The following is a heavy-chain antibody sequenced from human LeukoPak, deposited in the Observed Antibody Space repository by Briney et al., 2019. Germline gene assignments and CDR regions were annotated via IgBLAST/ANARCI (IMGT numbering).Heavy chain of an antibody. Sequence: PGGSLRLSCAASGFTFSSYSMNWVRHAPGKGLEWVSYISSSGSTIYYADSVKGRFTISRDNAKNSLYLQMNSLRAEDTAVYYCARNPIIAVAEIPSYNWFDPWGQGTLVTVSS. CDR1: GFTFSSYS. CDR3: ARNPIIAVAEIPSYNWFDP. V-gene: IGHV3-48*04. J-gene: IGHJ5*02. D-gene: IGHD6-19*01. CDR2: ISSSGSTI.